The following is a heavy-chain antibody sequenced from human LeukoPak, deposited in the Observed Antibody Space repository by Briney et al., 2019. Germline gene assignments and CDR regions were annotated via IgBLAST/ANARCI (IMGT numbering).Heavy chain of an antibody. CDR2: ISYDGSNK. D-gene: IGHD5-18*01. CDR1: GFTFSSYR. J-gene: IGHJ6*02. V-gene: IGHV3-30-3*01. CDR3: ARDMAMVTYYYYYGMDV. Sequence: GGSLRLSCAASGFTFSSYRMSWVRQAPGKGLEWVAVISYDGSNKYYADSVKGRFTISRDNSKNTLYLQMNSLRVEDTAVYYCARDMAMVTYYYYYGMDVWGQGTTVTVSS.